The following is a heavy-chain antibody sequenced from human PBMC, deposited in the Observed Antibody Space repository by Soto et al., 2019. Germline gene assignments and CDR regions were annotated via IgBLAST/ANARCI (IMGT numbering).Heavy chain of an antibody. CDR1: GGSISSGDYY. J-gene: IGHJ4*02. CDR2: ISYSGST. CDR3: VTLFGAAAPCDY. V-gene: IGHV4-30-4*01. Sequence: QVQLQESGPGLVKPSQTLSLTCTVSGGSISSGDYYWSWIRQPPGKGLEWIGYISYSGSTYYNPSLKSRLTISVDTSKNQFSLKLTSVTAADTAVYYCVTLFGAAAPCDYWGQGTLVTVSS. D-gene: IGHD6-13*01.